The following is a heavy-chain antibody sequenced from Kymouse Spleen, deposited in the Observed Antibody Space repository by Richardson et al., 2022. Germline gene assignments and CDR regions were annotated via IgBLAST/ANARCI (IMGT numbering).Heavy chain of an antibody. V-gene: IGHV6-1*01. CDR2: TYYRSKWYN. CDR1: GDSVSSNSAA. J-gene: IGHJ6*02. Sequence: QVQLQQSGPGLVKPSQTLSLTCAISGDSVSSNSAAWNWIRQSPSRGLEWLGRTYYRSKWYNDYAVSVKSRITINPDTSKNQFSLQLNSVTPEDTAVYYCARGGIAAAGNYYYGMDVWGQGTTVTVSS. D-gene: IGHD6-13*01. CDR3: ARGGIAAAGNYYYGMDV.